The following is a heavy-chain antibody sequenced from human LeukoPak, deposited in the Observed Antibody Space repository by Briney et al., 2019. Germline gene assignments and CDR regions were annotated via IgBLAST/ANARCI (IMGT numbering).Heavy chain of an antibody. J-gene: IGHJ3*02. Sequence: PSQTLSLTCTVSGGSISSGDYYWSWTRQPPGKGLEWIGYIYYSGSTYYNPSLKSRVTISVDTSKNQFSLKLTSVTAADTAMYYCARLMTSFRAFDIWGHGTMVTVSS. CDR3: ARLMTSFRAFDI. CDR1: GGSISSGDYY. V-gene: IGHV4-30-4*01. CDR2: IYYSGST. D-gene: IGHD2-8*01.